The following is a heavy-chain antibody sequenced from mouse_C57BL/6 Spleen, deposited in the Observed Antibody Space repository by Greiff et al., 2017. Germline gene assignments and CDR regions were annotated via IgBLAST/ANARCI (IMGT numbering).Heavy chain of an antibody. CDR1: GFNIKDDY. J-gene: IGHJ4*01. CDR3: TTLTETHYAMDY. D-gene: IGHD4-1*01. Sequence: EVQLQESGAELVRPGASVKLSCTASGFNIKDDYMPWVKQRPEQGLEWIGWIDPENGDTEYASKFQGKATITADTSSNTAYLQLSSLTSEDTAVYYCTTLTETHYAMDYWGQGTSVTVSS. CDR2: IDPENGDT. V-gene: IGHV14-4*01.